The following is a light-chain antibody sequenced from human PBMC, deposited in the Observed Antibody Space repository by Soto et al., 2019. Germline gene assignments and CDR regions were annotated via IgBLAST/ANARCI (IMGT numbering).Light chain of an antibody. J-gene: IGKJ1*01. V-gene: IGKV1-5*01. CDR1: QTISSW. CDR3: QHYNSDAWA. Sequence: IHLTQSPSTLSASVGDRVTITCRASQTISSWLAWYQQKPGNAPKLLIYDAYKLESGVPSRFSGSGSGTEFTLTISSLQPADFATYYCQHYNSDAWAFGQGTKVDI. CDR2: DAY.